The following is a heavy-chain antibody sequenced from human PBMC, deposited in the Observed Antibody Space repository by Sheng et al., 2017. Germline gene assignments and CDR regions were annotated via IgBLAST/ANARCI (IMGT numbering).Heavy chain of an antibody. Sequence: QVQLVQSGAEVKKPGASVKVSCKASGYTFTSYYMHWVRQAPGQGLEWMGIINPSGGSTSYAQKFQGRVTMTRDTSTSTVYMELSSLRSEDTAVYYCASGFLQRGGDTAMVHYYYYGMDVWGQGTTVT. CDR2: INPSGGST. J-gene: IGHJ6*02. CDR1: GYTFTSYY. V-gene: IGHV1-46*01. CDR3: ASGFLQRGGDTAMVHYYYYGMDV. D-gene: IGHD5-18*01.